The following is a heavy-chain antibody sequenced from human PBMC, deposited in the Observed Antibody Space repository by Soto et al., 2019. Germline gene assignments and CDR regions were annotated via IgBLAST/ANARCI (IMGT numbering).Heavy chain of an antibody. V-gene: IGHV3-13*01. J-gene: IGHJ4*02. CDR2: IGTAGDT. CDR1: GFTFSSYD. Sequence: EVQLVESGGGLVQPGGSLRLSCAASGFTFSSYDMHWVRQATGEGLEWVSAIGTAGDTYYPGSVKGRFTISRENAKNSLYLQMNSLRAGDTAVYYCARGLGVGATLFDYWGQGTLVTVSS. D-gene: IGHD1-26*01. CDR3: ARGLGVGATLFDY.